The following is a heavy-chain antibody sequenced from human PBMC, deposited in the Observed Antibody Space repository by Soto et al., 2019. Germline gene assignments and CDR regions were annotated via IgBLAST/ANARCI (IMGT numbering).Heavy chain of an antibody. CDR2: IYPGDSDI. D-gene: IGHD2-8*01. V-gene: IGHV5-51*01. CDR3: ARQAYHDDTNAFGY. J-gene: IGHJ4*02. Sequence: EVQLVQSGAEVKKPGESLKISCKGSGYSFTTYWIGWVRQMPGKGLEWMGVIYPGDSDIRFSPSFQGQVTISADMSLSTAYLQWSSLRVSDTAMYYCARQAYHDDTNAFGYGGQGTLVTVSS. CDR1: GYSFTTYW.